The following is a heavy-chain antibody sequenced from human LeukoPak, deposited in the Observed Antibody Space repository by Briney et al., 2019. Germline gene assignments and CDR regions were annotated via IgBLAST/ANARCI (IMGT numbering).Heavy chain of an antibody. Sequence: TGGSLRLSCAASGFTFSSYAMSWVRQAPGKGLEWVSAISGSGGSTYYADSVKGRFTISRDNSKNTLYLQMNRLRAGDTAVYYCAKHKPIVVVPAATHNDYWGQGTLVTVSS. CDR1: GFTFSSYA. CDR3: AKHKPIVVVPAATHNDY. V-gene: IGHV3-23*01. J-gene: IGHJ4*02. CDR2: ISGSGGST. D-gene: IGHD2-2*01.